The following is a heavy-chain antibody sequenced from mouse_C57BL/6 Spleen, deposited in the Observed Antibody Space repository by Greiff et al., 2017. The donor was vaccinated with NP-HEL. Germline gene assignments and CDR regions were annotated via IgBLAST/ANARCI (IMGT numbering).Heavy chain of an antibody. V-gene: IGHV1-59*01. D-gene: IGHD1-1*01. J-gene: IGHJ1*03. CDR2: IDPSDSYT. CDR1: GYTFTSYW. CDR3: ARIYGSSYRYFDV. Sequence: VQLQQPGAELVRPGTSVKLSCKASGYTFTSYWMHWVKQRPGQGLEWIGVIDPSDSYTNYNQKFKGKATLTVDTSSSTAYMQLSSLTSEDSAVYYCARIYGSSYRYFDVWGTGTTVTVSA.